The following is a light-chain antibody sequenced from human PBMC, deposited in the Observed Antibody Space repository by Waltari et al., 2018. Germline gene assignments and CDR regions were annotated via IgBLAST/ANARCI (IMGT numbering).Light chain of an antibody. J-gene: IGLJ3*02. V-gene: IGLV1-47*01. CDR2: KNN. CDR1: SSNIESNY. Sequence: QSVLTQPPSASGTPGQRVTISCSGSSSNIESNYVYWYQQFPGTAPKVLMFKNNQRPSGVSARLSASKSGASASLAISGLRSDDEADYYCGTWDDSLSRPVFGGGTKLTVL. CDR3: GTWDDSLSRPV.